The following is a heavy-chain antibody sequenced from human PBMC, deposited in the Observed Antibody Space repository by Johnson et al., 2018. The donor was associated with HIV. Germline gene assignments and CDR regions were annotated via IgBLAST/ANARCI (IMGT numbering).Heavy chain of an antibody. D-gene: IGHD6-19*01. J-gene: IGHJ3*02. Sequence: QVQVAESGGGVVQPGRSLRLSCAASGFTFSSNAMHWVRQAPGKGLEWVAILSYDGNNEYYAASVKGRFTISRANSKNTLYLQMNSLRVEDTAVYYCARGRDFSSGLDGGAFDIWGQGTMVSVSS. CDR1: GFTFSSNA. CDR2: LSYDGNNE. CDR3: ARGRDFSSGLDGGAFDI. V-gene: IGHV3-30*04.